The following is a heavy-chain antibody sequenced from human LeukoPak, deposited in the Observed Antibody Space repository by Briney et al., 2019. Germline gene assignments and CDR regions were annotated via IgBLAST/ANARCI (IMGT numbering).Heavy chain of an antibody. CDR1: GAYLSSYY. J-gene: IGHJ4*02. Sequence: SETLSLTCTVSGAYLSSYYWSWIRQPPGKGLEWIGYIYYSGSTNYNPSLKSRVSMSVDTSKNQFSLKLSSVTAADTAVYYCARQYDFWSGLFDYWGQGILVTVSS. D-gene: IGHD3-3*01. CDR2: IYYSGST. CDR3: ARQYDFWSGLFDY. V-gene: IGHV4-59*08.